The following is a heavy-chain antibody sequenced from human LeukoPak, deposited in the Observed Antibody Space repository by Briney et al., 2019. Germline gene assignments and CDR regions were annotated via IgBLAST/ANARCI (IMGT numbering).Heavy chain of an antibody. D-gene: IGHD3-3*01. CDR2: ISGSGGST. CDR1: GFTFSSYA. CDR3: AKGPALRFLEWSHPFFFDY. Sequence: GGSLRLSCAASGFTFSSYAMSWVRQAPGKGLEWVSAISGSGGSTYYADSVKGRFTISRDNSKNTLYLQMNSLRAEDAAVYYCAKGPALRFLEWSHPFFFDYWGQGTLVTVSS. J-gene: IGHJ4*02. V-gene: IGHV3-23*01.